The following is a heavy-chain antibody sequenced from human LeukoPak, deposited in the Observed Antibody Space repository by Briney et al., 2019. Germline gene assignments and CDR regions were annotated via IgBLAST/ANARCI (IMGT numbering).Heavy chain of an antibody. J-gene: IGHJ5*02. D-gene: IGHD2-2*01. CDR2: INPNSGGT. V-gene: IGHV1-2*02. CDR3: AILTVVPAAIGRSNWFDP. Sequence: ASVKVSCKASGYTFTGYYMHWVRQAPGQGLEWMGWINPNSGGTNYAQKFQGGVTMTRDTSISTAYMELSRLRSDDTAVYYCAILTVVPAAIGRSNWFDPWGQGTLVTVSS. CDR1: GYTFTGYY.